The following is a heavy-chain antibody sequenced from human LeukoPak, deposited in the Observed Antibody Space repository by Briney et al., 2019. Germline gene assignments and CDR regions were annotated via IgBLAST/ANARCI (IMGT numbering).Heavy chain of an antibody. CDR2: IIPIFGTA. V-gene: IGHV1-69*13. CDR1: GGTFSSYA. Sequence: SVKVSCKASGGTFSSYAISWVRQAPGQGLEWMGGIIPIFGTANYAQKFQSRVTITADESTSTAYMELSSLRSEDTAVYYCASTPPSSGWYPFDYWGQGTLVTVSS. CDR3: ASTPPSSGWYPFDY. D-gene: IGHD6-19*01. J-gene: IGHJ4*02.